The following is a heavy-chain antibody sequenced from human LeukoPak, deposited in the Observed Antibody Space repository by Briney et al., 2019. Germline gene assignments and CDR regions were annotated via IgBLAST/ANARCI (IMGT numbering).Heavy chain of an antibody. V-gene: IGHV3-23*01. D-gene: IGHD5-18*01. CDR3: AKDISQGYTFGSIEEDY. CDR1: GSTFSRYA. Sequence: PGGSLRLSCAASGSTFSRYAMSWVRQAPGKGLEWLSAISESDGRTYYADSVQGRFTISRDNSKNTLYLQMNSLGADDTAVYFCAKDISQGYTFGSIEEDYWGQGTLVTVSS. J-gene: IGHJ4*02. CDR2: ISESDGRT.